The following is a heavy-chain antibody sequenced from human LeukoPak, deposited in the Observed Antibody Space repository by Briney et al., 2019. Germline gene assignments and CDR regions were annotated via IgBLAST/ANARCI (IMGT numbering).Heavy chain of an antibody. CDR1: GFTVSNSY. D-gene: IGHD3-10*01. CDR2: VYSSGAT. Sequence: GGSPRLSCAASGFTVSNSYMSWVRQAPGKGLEWVSVVYSSGATYYADSVKGRFTISRDNSKNTLYLQMNSLRAEDTAVYYCASSVVRDLEPYYWGQGTLVSVSS. J-gene: IGHJ4*02. V-gene: IGHV3-53*01. CDR3: ASSVVRDLEPYY.